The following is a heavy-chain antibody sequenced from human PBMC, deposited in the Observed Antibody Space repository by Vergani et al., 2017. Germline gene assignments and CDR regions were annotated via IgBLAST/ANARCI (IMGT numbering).Heavy chain of an antibody. CDR1: GFTFSSYW. V-gene: IGHV3-74*01. D-gene: IGHD3-3*01. CDR3: ARDRDDFWSGYYTFDY. J-gene: IGHJ4*02. Sequence: EVQLVESGGGLVQPGGSLRLSCAASGFTFSSYWMHWVRQAPGKGLVWVSRINNDGSSTSYADSVKGRFTISRGNAKNTLYLQMNSLRAEDTAVYYCARDRDDFWSGYYTFDYWGQGTLVTVSS. CDR2: INNDGSST.